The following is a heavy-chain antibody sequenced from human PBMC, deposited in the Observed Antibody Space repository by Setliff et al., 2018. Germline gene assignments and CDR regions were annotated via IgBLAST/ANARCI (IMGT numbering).Heavy chain of an antibody. V-gene: IGHV4-39*07. CDR3: ARGLREDGYNLADY. CDR1: GGSISSSIYY. D-gene: IGHD5-12*01. CDR2: IYYSGST. Sequence: ETLSLTCTVSGGSISSSIYYWGWIRQPPGKGLEWIGSIYYSGSTYYNPSLKSRVTISVDTSKNQFSLKLSSVTAADTAVYYCARGLREDGYNLADYWGQGTLVTVSS. J-gene: IGHJ4*02.